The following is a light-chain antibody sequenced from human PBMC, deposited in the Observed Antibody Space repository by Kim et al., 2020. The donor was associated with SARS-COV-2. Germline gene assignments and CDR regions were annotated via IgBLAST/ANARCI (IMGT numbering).Light chain of an antibody. V-gene: IGKV3-20*01. Sequence: PGERATLSCRASESVGSNFLAWYQQKHGQAPRLLIYAASSRATGIPDRFSGSGSATDFSLTISRLEPEDFAVYYCQQYGSSPYTFGQGTKLE. CDR1: ESVGSNF. J-gene: IGKJ2*01. CDR2: AAS. CDR3: QQYGSSPYT.